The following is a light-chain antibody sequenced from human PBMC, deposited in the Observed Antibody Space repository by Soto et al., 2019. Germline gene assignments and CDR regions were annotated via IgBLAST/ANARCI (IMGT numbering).Light chain of an antibody. V-gene: IGKV1-6*01. Sequence: AIQMTQSPSSLSASVGDRVTITCRAGQAIRSDLVWYQQIPGKAPKLLIYAASNLQSGVPSRFSGSGSGTDFSLTISSLQPEDFATYYCLQDYNYPYTFGQGTKLEI. J-gene: IGKJ2*01. CDR2: AAS. CDR3: LQDYNYPYT. CDR1: QAIRSD.